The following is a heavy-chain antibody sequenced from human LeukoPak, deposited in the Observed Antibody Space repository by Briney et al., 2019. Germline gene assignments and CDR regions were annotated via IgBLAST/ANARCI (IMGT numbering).Heavy chain of an antibody. V-gene: IGHV1-46*01. D-gene: IGHD3-10*01. CDR2: INPSGGST. Sequence: ASVKVSCKASGYTFTSYYLYWVRQAPGQGLEWMGIINPSGGSTNYAQKFQGRVTMTRDTSTSTVYMELSSLRSEDTAVYYCARGPRITLIRGGQWYFYMDVWGKGTTVTIPS. CDR1: GYTFTSYY. CDR3: ARGPRITLIRGGQWYFYMDV. J-gene: IGHJ6*03.